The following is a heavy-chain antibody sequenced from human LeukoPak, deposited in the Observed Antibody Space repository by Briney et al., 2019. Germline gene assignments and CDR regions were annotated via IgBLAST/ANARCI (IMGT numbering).Heavy chain of an antibody. D-gene: IGHD1-26*01. V-gene: IGHV4-59*01. CDR3: ARVGWGDYMDV. CDR1: SGLIRSYY. Sequence: PSETLSLTYTVCSGLIRSYYGSWIRQPPGKGLEWIGYIYYSGSTNYNPSLKSRVTISVDTSKNQFSLNLSSVDTAVSDVDYRARVGWGDYMDVWGKGTTVTVSS. CDR2: IYYSGST. J-gene: IGHJ6*03.